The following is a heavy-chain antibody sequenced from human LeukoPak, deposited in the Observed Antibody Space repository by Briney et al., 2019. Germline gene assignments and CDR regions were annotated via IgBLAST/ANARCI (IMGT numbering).Heavy chain of an antibody. CDR2: ISAYNGNT. V-gene: IGHV1-18*01. Sequence: ASLKVSCKASGYTFTSYDINWVRQAPGQGLEWIGWISAYNGNTNYAQKLQGRVTMTTDTSTSTAYMELSRLRSDDTAVYYCARGRDGYNSAQYYYYMDVWGKGTTVTISS. D-gene: IGHD5-24*01. CDR3: ARGRDGYNSAQYYYYMDV. J-gene: IGHJ6*03. CDR1: GYTFTSYD.